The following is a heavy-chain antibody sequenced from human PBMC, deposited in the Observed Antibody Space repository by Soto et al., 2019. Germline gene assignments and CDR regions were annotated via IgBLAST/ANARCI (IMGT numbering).Heavy chain of an antibody. D-gene: IGHD3-22*01. CDR2: IIPIFGTT. CDR3: ARDRTDSGYYTNWLDP. CDR1: AVTFGSDA. V-gene: IGHV1-69*06. J-gene: IGHJ5*02. Sequence: SVKVSCKASAVTFGSDAITWVRQAPGQGLEWVGRIIPIFGTTNYAQNLQGRVTISADKSTLTSYMELHSLTSDDTALYYCARDRTDSGYYTNWLDPWGQGTQVTVSS.